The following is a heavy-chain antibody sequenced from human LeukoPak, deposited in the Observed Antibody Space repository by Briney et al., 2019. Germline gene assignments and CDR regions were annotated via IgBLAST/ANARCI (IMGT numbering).Heavy chain of an antibody. J-gene: IGHJ3*02. D-gene: IGHD3-22*01. CDR2: ISGSGGST. CDR3: AKEPYYYDSSGYDAGLAFDI. CDR1: GFTFSSYA. V-gene: IGHV3-23*01. Sequence: GGSLRLSCAASGFTFSSYAMSWVRQAPGKGLEWVSAISGSGGSTYYADSVKGRFTISRDDSKNTLYLQMNSLRAEDTAVYYCAKEPYYYDSSGYDAGLAFDIWGQGTMVTVSS.